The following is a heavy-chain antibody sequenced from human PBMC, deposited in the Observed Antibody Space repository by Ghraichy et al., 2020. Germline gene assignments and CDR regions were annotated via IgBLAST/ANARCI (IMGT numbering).Heavy chain of an antibody. CDR3: AEGLRAKWVHGPFDY. CDR2: INHSGST. V-gene: IGHV4-34*01. D-gene: IGHD1-26*01. Sequence: SETLSLTCAVYGGSFSDYYWSWIRQPPGKGLEWIGEINHSGSTKYKSSLQSRVTISVDTSKNQVSLRLSSVTAADTAVYYCAEGLRAKWVHGPFDYWGQGNLVTVSS. J-gene: IGHJ4*02. CDR1: GGSFSDYY.